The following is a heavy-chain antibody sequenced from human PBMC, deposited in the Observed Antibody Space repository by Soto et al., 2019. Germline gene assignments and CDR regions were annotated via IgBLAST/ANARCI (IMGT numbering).Heavy chain of an antibody. CDR3: ARLAMVRGVPTYGMEV. CDR1: GYSFTSYC. D-gene: IGHD3-10*01. V-gene: IGHV5-10-1*01. Sequence: PGEFLRISWKGSGYSFTSYCVSWVRQMPGKGLEWMGRIDPSDSYTNYSPSFQGHVTISADKSISTAYLQWSSLKASDTAMYYCARLAMVRGVPTYGMEVWGQGTTVTVSS. CDR2: IDPSDSYT. J-gene: IGHJ6*02.